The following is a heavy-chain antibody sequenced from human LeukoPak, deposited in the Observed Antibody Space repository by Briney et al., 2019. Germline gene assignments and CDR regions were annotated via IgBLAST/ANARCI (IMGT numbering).Heavy chain of an antibody. CDR1: GGSISSYY. CDR2: IYYSGST. V-gene: IGHV4-59*08. CDR3: ARQGRDYGMDV. Sequence: SETLSLTCTVSGGSISSYYWSWIRQPPGKGLEWIGYIYYSGSTNYNPSLKSRVTISVDTSKNQFSLKLSSVTAADTAAYYCARQGRDYGMDVWGQGTTVTVSS. J-gene: IGHJ6*02.